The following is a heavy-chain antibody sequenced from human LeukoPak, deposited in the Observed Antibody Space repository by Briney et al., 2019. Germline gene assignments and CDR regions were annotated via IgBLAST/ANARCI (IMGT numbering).Heavy chain of an antibody. J-gene: IGHJ3*02. CDR1: GYTFTNYD. CDR2: IIPILGIA. CDR3: ARSLGGGNIVPTSDDAFDI. Sequence: SVTVSCKTSGYTFTNYDIHWVRQAPGQGLEWMGRIIPILGIANYAQKFQGRVTITADISTSTVYMELSSLRSEDTAVYYCARSLGGGNIVPTSDDAFDIWGQGTMVTVSS. V-gene: IGHV1-69*04. D-gene: IGHD5-12*01.